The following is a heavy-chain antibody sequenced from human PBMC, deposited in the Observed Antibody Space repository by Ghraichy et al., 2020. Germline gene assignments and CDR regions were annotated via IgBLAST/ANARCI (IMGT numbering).Heavy chain of an antibody. CDR2: IYYSGRT. CDR1: GGSISSYH. Sequence: SETLSLTCTVSGGSISSYHWSWIRQPPGKALEWIGYIYYSGRTNYSPSLTSRVTISLDMSKSQFSLSLSSVTAADTAMYYCARERGDGSGFDYWGQGTLVTVSS. V-gene: IGHV4-59*01. J-gene: IGHJ4*02. D-gene: IGHD3-10*01. CDR3: ARERGDGSGFDY.